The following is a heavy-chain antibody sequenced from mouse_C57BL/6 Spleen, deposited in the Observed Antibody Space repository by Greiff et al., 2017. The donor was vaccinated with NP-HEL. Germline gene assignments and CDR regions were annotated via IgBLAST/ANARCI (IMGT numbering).Heavy chain of an antibody. CDR2: ISSGSSTI. D-gene: IGHD2-1*01. CDR1: GFTFSDYG. V-gene: IGHV5-17*01. J-gene: IGHJ4*01. Sequence: EVQLQESGGGLVKPGGSLKLSCAASGFTFSDYGMHWVRQAPEKGLEWVAYISSGSSTIYYADTVKGRFTISRDNAKNTLFLQMTSLRSEDTAMYYCARKLGNYPYYYAMDYWGQGTSVTVSS. CDR3: ARKLGNYPYYYAMDY.